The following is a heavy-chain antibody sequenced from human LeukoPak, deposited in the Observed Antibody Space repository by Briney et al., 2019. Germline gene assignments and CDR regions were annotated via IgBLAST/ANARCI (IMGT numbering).Heavy chain of an antibody. V-gene: IGHV3-7*01. CDR3: AREGSYGDWGQGFDY. D-gene: IGHD4-17*01. CDR2: IKQDGSEK. J-gene: IGHJ4*02. CDR1: GFTFSSYW. Sequence: GGSLRLSCAASGFTFSSYWMSWVRQAPGKGREWVANIKQDGSEKYYVDLVKGRFTISRDNAKNSLYLQMNSLRAEDTAVYYCAREGSYGDWGQGFDYWGQGTLVTVSS.